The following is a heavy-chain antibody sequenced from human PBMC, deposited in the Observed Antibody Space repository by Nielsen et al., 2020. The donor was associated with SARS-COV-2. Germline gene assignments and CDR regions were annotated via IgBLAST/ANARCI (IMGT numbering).Heavy chain of an antibody. Sequence: GESLKISCAASGFTFSSYSMNWVRQAPGKGLEWVSSISSSSSYIYYADSVKGRFTISRDNAKNSLYLQMNSLRAEDTAVYYCARDEYDEPFDYWGQGTLVTVSS. CDR2: ISSSSSYI. V-gene: IGHV3-21*01. D-gene: IGHD1-1*01. CDR1: GFTFSSYS. J-gene: IGHJ4*02. CDR3: ARDEYDEPFDY.